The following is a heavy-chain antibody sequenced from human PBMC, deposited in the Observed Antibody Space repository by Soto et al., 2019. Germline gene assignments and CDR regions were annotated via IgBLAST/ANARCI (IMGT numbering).Heavy chain of an antibody. J-gene: IGHJ4*02. CDR3: AKKRGARDADNQYYFDY. Sequence: PGGSLRLSCAASGFTFSIYAMTWVRQAPGKGLEWVSSISDGGGRTYYADSVKGRFTISRDNSENTLSLQLNSLRAEDTAIYYCAKKRGARDADNQYYFDYWGQGTPVTVSS. D-gene: IGHD1-1*01. CDR2: ISDGGGRT. V-gene: IGHV3-23*01. CDR1: GFTFSIYA.